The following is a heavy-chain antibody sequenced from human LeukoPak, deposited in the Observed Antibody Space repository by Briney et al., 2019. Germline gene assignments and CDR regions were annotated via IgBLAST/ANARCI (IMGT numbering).Heavy chain of an antibody. J-gene: IGHJ4*02. D-gene: IGHD3-22*01. V-gene: IGHV4-4*02. Sequence: SETLSLTCAVSGGSFSSSNWWSWVRQPPGKGLEWIGEIYHSGSTNYNPSLKSRVTISVDKSKNQFSLKLSSVTAADTAVYYCARVSTYYYDSSGYFDYWGQGTLVTVSS. CDR2: IYHSGST. CDR1: GGSFSSSNW. CDR3: ARVSTYYYDSSGYFDY.